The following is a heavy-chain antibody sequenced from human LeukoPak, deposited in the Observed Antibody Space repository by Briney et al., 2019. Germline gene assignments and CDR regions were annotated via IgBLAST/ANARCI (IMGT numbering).Heavy chain of an antibody. CDR2: ISYDGSNK. CDR3: ARFPRYCSGGSCYSGPTYYYYMDV. CDR1: GFTFSSYA. J-gene: IGHJ6*03. D-gene: IGHD2-15*01. V-gene: IGHV3-30*04. Sequence: GGSLRLSCAASGFTFSSYAMHWVRQAPGKGLEWVAVISYDGSNKYYADSVKGRFTISRDNSKNTLYLQMNSLRAEDTAVYYCARFPRYCSGGSCYSGPTYYYYMDVWGKGTTVTVSS.